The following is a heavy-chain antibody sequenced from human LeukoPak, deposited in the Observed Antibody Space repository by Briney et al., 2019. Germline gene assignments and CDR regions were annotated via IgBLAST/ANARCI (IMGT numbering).Heavy chain of an antibody. Sequence: ASVKVSCKASGYIFINYGINWVRQAPGQGLEWMGWISGYNGNTNYAQKLQGRVTMTTDTSTSTAYMELRSLRSDDTAVYYCAREDYGSGVWDYWGQGTLVTVSS. CDR3: AREDYGSGVWDY. V-gene: IGHV1-18*01. CDR2: ISGYNGNT. D-gene: IGHD3-10*01. J-gene: IGHJ4*02. CDR1: GYIFINYG.